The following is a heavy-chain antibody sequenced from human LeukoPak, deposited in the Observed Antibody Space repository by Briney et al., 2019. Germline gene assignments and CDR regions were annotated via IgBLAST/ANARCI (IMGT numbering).Heavy chain of an antibody. D-gene: IGHD6-13*01. CDR2: IYYSGST. V-gene: IGHV4-59*08. CDR3: ARGVYIAAAQYAY. Sequence: SETLSLTCTVSGGSISSYYWSWIRQPPGKGLEWIGYIYYSGSTNYNPSLKSRVTISVDTSMNQFSLKLSSVTAADTAVYYCARGVYIAAAQYAYWGQGTLVTVSS. CDR1: GGSISSYY. J-gene: IGHJ4*02.